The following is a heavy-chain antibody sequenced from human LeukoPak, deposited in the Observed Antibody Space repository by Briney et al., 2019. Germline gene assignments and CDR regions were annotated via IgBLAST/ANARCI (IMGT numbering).Heavy chain of an antibody. CDR1: GFTFGNYW. J-gene: IGHJ4*02. Sequence: GGSLRLSCAASGFTFGNYWMSWVRQAPGKGLEWVANVKHDGSETYHVDAVKGRFSTSKDNAGNSMYLQMNNLGAEDTAVYYCARGILGGTIGLNYWGQGILVTVSS. CDR2: VKHDGSET. V-gene: IGHV3-7*01. D-gene: IGHD1-26*01. CDR3: ARGILGGTIGLNY.